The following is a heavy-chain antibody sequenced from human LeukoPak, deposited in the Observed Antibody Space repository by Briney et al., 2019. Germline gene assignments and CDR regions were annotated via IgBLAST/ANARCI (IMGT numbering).Heavy chain of an antibody. CDR3: VKLSIIGVDY. D-gene: IGHD2/OR15-2a*01. Sequence: PGGSLRLSCAASGFTFSTYWMHWVRQAPGEGLAWVSGINSDGRNTNYADSVKGRFTISRDNAKNTLYLQMNSLRAEDTAVYYCVKLSIIGVDYWGQGALVTVSS. J-gene: IGHJ4*02. CDR1: GFTFSTYW. V-gene: IGHV3-74*01. CDR2: INSDGRNT.